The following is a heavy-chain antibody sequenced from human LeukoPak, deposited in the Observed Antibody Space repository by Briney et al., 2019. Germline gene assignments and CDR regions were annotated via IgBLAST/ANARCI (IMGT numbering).Heavy chain of an antibody. J-gene: IGHJ5*02. V-gene: IGHV4-39*01. D-gene: IGHD6-19*01. CDR2: IYYSGST. CDR3: ARPQAVAGYDNWFDP. CDR1: GGSISSSSYY. Sequence: SETLSLTCTVSGGSISSSSYYWGWIRQPPGKGLEWIGGIYYSGSTYYSPSLKSRVTISVDTSKNQFSLKLSSVTAADTAVYYCARPQAVAGYDNWFDPWGQGTLVTVSS.